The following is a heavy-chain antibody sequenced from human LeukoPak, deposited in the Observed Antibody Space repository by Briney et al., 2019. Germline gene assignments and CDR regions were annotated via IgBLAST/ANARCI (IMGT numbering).Heavy chain of an antibody. CDR2: ISSSCSTI. D-gene: IGHD3-3*01. J-gene: IGHJ4*02. V-gene: IGHV3-11*04. Sequence: GGSLGLSCAASGFTFSDYYMSWIRQAPGKGLEWVSYISSSCSTIYYADAVKGRFTISRDNAKNSLYLQMNSLRAEDTAVYYCATAPHGKFTFWSGYSDPLDYWGQGTLVTVSS. CDR1: GFTFSDYY. CDR3: ATAPHGKFTFWSGYSDPLDY.